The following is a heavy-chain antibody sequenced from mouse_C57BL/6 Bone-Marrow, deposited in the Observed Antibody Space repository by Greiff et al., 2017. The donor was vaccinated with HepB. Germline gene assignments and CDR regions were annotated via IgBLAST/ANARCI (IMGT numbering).Heavy chain of an antibody. Sequence: EVKLMESGGGLVKPGGSLKLSCAASGFTFSDYGMHWVRQAPEKGLEWVAYISSGSSTIYYAETVKGRFTISRDNAKNTLFLQMTSLRSEDTAMYYCARGYDHHYYAMDYWGQGTSVTVSS. V-gene: IGHV5-17*01. CDR2: ISSGSSTI. CDR3: ARGYDHHYYAMDY. D-gene: IGHD2-3*01. J-gene: IGHJ4*01. CDR1: GFTFSDYG.